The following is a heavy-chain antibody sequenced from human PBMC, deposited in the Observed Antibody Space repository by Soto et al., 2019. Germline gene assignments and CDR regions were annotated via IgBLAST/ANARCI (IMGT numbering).Heavy chain of an antibody. CDR3: AAPRDEYGSGVSWFTYGMDI. V-gene: IGHV3-23*01. D-gene: IGHD3-10*01. Sequence: PGGSLRVSCLASGFTFSDYAMTWFRHVPGRGLEWVASLDGAGGSTYYADSVRGRFTISRDNSQNTLFLQMKRLTVDDTAIYYCAAPRDEYGSGVSWFTYGMDIWGQGTTVTVSS. J-gene: IGHJ6*02. CDR1: GFTFSDYA. CDR2: LDGAGGST.